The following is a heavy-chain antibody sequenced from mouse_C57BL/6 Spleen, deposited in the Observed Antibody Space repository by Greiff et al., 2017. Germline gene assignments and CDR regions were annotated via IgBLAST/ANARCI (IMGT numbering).Heavy chain of an antibody. CDR3: TEDYGLDDY. V-gene: IGHV1-15*01. Sequence: QVQLQQSGAELVRPGASVTLSCKASGYTFTDYEMHWVKQTPVHGLEWIGAIDPETGGTAYNQKFKGKAILTADKSSSTAYMELRSLTSEDSAVYYCTEDYGLDDYWGQGTTLTVSS. CDR1: GYTFTDYE. CDR2: IDPETGGT. D-gene: IGHD2-4*01. J-gene: IGHJ2*01.